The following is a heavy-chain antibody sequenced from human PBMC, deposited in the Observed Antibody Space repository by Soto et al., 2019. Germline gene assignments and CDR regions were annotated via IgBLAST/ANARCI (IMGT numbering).Heavy chain of an antibody. Sequence: EVQLVESGGGLVQPGGSLRLSCAASGFTFSSYWMSWVRQAPGKGLEWVANIKRDGSERYYVDSVKGRFTISRDNAKNSLYRQMNRQRADDTAVYYGARDRSKYSYRCPSCIYCYYNMDTWGKGTPVTVSS. J-gene: IGHJ6*03. V-gene: IGHV3-7*01. CDR3: ARDRSKYSYRCPSCIYCYYNMDT. CDR1: GFTFSSYW. D-gene: IGHD5-18*01. CDR2: IKRDGSER.